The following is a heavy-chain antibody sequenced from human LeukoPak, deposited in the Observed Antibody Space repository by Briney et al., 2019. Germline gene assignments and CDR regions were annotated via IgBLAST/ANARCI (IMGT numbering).Heavy chain of an antibody. CDR1: GYTFTGYY. V-gene: IGHV1-2*02. Sequence: ASVKVSCKASGYTFTGYYIHWVRQAPGQGLEWMGWIDPNSGGTNYAQKFQGRVTMTRATSISTAYMELSRLRSDDTAVYYCARQAPPYDSSGYFDYWGQGTLVTVSS. CDR3: ARQAPPYDSSGYFDY. CDR2: IDPNSGGT. J-gene: IGHJ4*02. D-gene: IGHD3-22*01.